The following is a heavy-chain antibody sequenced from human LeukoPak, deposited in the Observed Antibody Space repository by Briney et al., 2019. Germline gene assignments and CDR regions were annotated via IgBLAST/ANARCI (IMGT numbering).Heavy chain of an antibody. Sequence: PSETLSLTWTVSGGSISSSSYYWGWIRQLPGKGLEWIGSIYYSGSTYYNPSLKSRVTISVDTSKNQFSLKLSSVTAADTAVCYCARKRDGYNYFDYWGQGTLVTVSS. CDR2: IYYSGST. D-gene: IGHD5-24*01. V-gene: IGHV4-39*01. CDR3: ARKRDGYNYFDY. J-gene: IGHJ4*02. CDR1: GGSISSSSYY.